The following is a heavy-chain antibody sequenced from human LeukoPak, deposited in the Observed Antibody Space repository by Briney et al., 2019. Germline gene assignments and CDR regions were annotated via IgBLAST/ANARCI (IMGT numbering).Heavy chain of an antibody. Sequence: GGSLRLSCAASGFTFSSYAMSWVRQAPGKGLEWVSAISGSGGSTYYADSVKGRFTISRDNSKNTLYLQMNSLRAEDTAVYYCARGSTFRRYQLLSDAFDIWGQGTMVTVSS. J-gene: IGHJ3*02. CDR3: ARGSTFRRYQLLSDAFDI. V-gene: IGHV3-23*01. CDR2: ISGSGGST. CDR1: GFTFSSYA. D-gene: IGHD2-2*01.